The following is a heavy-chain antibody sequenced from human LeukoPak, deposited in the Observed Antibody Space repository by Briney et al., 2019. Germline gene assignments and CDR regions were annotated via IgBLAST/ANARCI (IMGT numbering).Heavy chain of an antibody. V-gene: IGHV3-23*01. CDR3: AKDETWRPAAD. Sequence: GGSLRLSCAASGFTFNNRAMSWVHQTPGKGLEWVSSITDSGDSTYYADSVKGRFTISRDNSKDTLYLQMNSLRAEDTAIYFCAKDETWRPAADWGQGTLVTVSS. J-gene: IGHJ4*02. D-gene: IGHD2-2*01. CDR1: GFTFNNRA. CDR2: ITDSGDST.